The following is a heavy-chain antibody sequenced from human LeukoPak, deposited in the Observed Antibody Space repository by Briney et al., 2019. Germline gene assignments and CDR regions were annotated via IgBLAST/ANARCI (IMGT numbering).Heavy chain of an antibody. V-gene: IGHV3-21*04. Sequence: GGSLRLSCAASGFTFSNYTMNWVRQAPGKGLEWVSSISSSSSYIHYADSVKGRFSISRDNAKNSLYLQMNSLRAEDTAVYYCARRAGAYSHPYDYWGQGTLVTVSS. CDR3: ARRAGAYSHPYDY. CDR2: ISSSSSYI. CDR1: GFTFSNYT. D-gene: IGHD4/OR15-4a*01. J-gene: IGHJ4*02.